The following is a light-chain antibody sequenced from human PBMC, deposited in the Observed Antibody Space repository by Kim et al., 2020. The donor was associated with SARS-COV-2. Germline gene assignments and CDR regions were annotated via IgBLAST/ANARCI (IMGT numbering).Light chain of an antibody. Sequence: GKSFPISCTGTSGDVGAHAYVSWYQQHPDKAPKLMVYDVSKRPSGISDRFSGSKSGNTASLTISGLQTEDEADYYCSSYTTTSTYVFGTGTKVTVL. V-gene: IGLV2-14*04. CDR1: SGDVGAHAY. CDR3: SSYTTTSTYV. CDR2: DVS. J-gene: IGLJ1*01.